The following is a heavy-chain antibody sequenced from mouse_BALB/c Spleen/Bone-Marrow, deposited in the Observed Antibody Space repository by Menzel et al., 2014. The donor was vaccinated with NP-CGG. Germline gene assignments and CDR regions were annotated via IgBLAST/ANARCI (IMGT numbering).Heavy chain of an antibody. CDR2: IDPETDNT. D-gene: IGHD1-1*01. V-gene: IGHV1-15*01. CDR1: GYTFTDYE. J-gene: IGHJ3*02. CDR3: TRYGSRGY. Sequence: QVQLQQPGAELVRPGASVTLSCKASGYTFTDYEMHWVKQTPVHGLEWIGSIDPETDNTVFNQKFKAKATLTADRSSNTASMDLRSLTSEDYAVYYCTRYGSRGYWGQGTLVTVS.